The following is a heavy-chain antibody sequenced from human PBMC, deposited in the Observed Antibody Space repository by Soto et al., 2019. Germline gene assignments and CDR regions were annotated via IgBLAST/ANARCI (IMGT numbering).Heavy chain of an antibody. CDR3: ANSIAVAGTWYY. CDR2: ISGSGGST. J-gene: IGHJ4*02. CDR1: GFTFNSYA. Sequence: GSLRLSCAASGFTFNSYAMSWVRQAPGKGLEWVSAISGSGGSTYYADSVKGRFTISRDNSKNTLYLQMNSLRAEDTAVYYCANSIAVAGTWYYWGQGTLVTVSS. V-gene: IGHV3-23*01. D-gene: IGHD6-19*01.